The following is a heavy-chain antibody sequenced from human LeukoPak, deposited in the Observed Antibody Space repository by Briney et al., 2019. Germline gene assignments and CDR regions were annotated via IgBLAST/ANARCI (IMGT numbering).Heavy chain of an antibody. V-gene: IGHV3-23*01. CDR3: ATGVLSSDAFYFDY. J-gene: IGHJ4*02. CDR1: GFTFNIFA. D-gene: IGHD4/OR15-4a*01. CDR2: ISGSGSGT. Sequence: GGSLRLSCAASGFTFNIFAMNWVRQAPGKGLEWVSTISGSGSGTYYADSVKGRFTISRDNSKNTLYLHMNSLRAEDTAVYYCATGVLSSDAFYFDYWGQGTLVTVSS.